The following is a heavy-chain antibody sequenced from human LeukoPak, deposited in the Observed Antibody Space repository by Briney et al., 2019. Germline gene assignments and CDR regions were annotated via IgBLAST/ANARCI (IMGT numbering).Heavy chain of an antibody. Sequence: SETLSLTCAVYGGSFSGYYWSWIRQPPGKGLEWIGEINHSGSTNYNPSLKSRVTISVDMSKNQFSLKLSSVTAADTAVYYCARAIGHYDSSGSIFDPWGQGTLVTVSS. V-gene: IGHV4-34*01. J-gene: IGHJ5*02. CDR2: INHSGST. D-gene: IGHD3-22*01. CDR3: ARAIGHYDSSGSIFDP. CDR1: GGSFSGYY.